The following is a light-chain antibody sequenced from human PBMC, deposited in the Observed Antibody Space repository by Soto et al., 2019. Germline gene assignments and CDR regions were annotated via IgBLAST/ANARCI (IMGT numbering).Light chain of an antibody. V-gene: IGKV3-20*01. CDR2: GAS. J-gene: IGKJ4*01. Sequence: ENVLTHSPGTLSLSRGERATVSCRASQSITGSYLAWYQQTPGQAPRLLIYGASSRANGVPDRFSGSGSGKDLAVAISRLEPEDFAVDYCQHYYSIQLTVGGRSKVDIK. CDR3: QHYYSIQLT. CDR1: QSITGSY.